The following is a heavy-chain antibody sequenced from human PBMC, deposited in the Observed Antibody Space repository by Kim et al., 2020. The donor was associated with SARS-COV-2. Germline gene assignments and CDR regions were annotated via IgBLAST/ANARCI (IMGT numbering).Heavy chain of an antibody. V-gene: IGHV4-59*13. CDR1: GGSISSYY. CDR3: ARDERDSSGWANWFDP. Sequence: SETLSLTCTVSGGSISSYYWSWIRQPPGKGLEWIGYIYYSGSTNYNPSLKSRVTISVDTSKNQFSLKLSSVTAADTAVYYCARDERDSSGWANWFDPGGQGTRVTVSS. CDR2: IYYSGST. D-gene: IGHD6-19*01. J-gene: IGHJ5*02.